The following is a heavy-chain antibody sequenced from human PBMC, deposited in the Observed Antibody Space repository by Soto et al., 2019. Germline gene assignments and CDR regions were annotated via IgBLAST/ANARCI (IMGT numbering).Heavy chain of an antibody. CDR2: IGGSGGRT. Sequence: GGSLRLSCAASGFTFSSYAMSWVRQAPGKGLEWVSAIGGSGGRTYYADSVKGRFTISRDNSKNTLFLQMNSLRAEDTDVYYCQQDPYYYDTSYMDVWGPGTTVTVSS. V-gene: IGHV3-23*01. J-gene: IGHJ6*03. CDR3: QQDPYYYDTSYMDV. D-gene: IGHD3-22*01. CDR1: GFTFSSYA.